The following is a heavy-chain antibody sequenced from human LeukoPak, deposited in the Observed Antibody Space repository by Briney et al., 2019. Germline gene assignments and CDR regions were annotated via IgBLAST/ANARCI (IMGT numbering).Heavy chain of an antibody. Sequence: SETLSLTCAVSGGSMRSYYWSWIRQFAGKGLEWIGRISTSGSTSYNPSLKSRVTMSVDTSKNQFSLILTSVTAAGTAVYYCARGPSGYYGMDVWGQGTTVTVSS. CDR1: GGSMRSYY. J-gene: IGHJ6*02. V-gene: IGHV4-4*07. D-gene: IGHD3-10*01. CDR2: ISTSGST. CDR3: ARGPSGYYGMDV.